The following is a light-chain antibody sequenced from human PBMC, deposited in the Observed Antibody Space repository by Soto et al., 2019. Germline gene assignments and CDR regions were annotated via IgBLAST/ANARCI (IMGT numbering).Light chain of an antibody. CDR1: QGISSY. CDR3: QQYNSYS. Sequence: IQLTLSPSSLSASVGERVTITCRASQGISSYLAWYQQKPGKAPKLLIYDASNLQSGVPSRFSGSGSGTEFPLTISSLQPDDFATYSCQQYNSYSFGPGTKVDIK. J-gene: IGKJ1*01. CDR2: DAS. V-gene: IGKV1-9*01.